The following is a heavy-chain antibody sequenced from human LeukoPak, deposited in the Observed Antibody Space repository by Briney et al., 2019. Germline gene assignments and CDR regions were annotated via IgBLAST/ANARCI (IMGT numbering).Heavy chain of an antibody. CDR2: IIPILGIA. CDR1: GGTFSSYT. CDR3: ARGPSQWFGESAFDI. Sequence: SVKVSCKASGGTFSSYTISWVRHAPGQGLEWMGRIIPILGIANYAQKFQGRVTITADKSTSTAYMELSSLRSEDTAVYYCARGPSQWFGESAFDIWGQGTMVTVSS. J-gene: IGHJ3*02. D-gene: IGHD3-10*01. V-gene: IGHV1-69*02.